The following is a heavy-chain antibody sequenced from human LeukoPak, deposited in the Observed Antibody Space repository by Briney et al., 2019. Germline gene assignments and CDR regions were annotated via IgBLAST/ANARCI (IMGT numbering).Heavy chain of an antibody. V-gene: IGHV3-23*01. Sequence: GGSLRLSCAASGFTSSSYSMNWVRQAPGKGLEWVSGIRGNGDTTYYADSVKGRFTISRDNSENMLYLQMNSLRAEDTAVYYCAKAWTGYNVGSWGQGTLVTVSS. CDR3: AKAWTGYNVGS. J-gene: IGHJ4*02. D-gene: IGHD5-24*01. CDR1: GFTSSSYS. CDR2: IRGNGDTT.